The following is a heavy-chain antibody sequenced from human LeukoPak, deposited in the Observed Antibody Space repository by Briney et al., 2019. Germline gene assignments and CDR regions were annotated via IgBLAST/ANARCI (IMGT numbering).Heavy chain of an antibody. Sequence: GGSLRLSCAASGFTFSDYYMSWIRQAPGKGLEWVSYITSGGSAIYYADSVRGRFTISRDKARNSMFLHMDDLRAEDTAIYYCATDIVSTSGDYWGQGTLVTVSS. J-gene: IGHJ4*02. V-gene: IGHV3-11*01. CDR3: ATDIVSTSGDY. CDR1: GFTFSDYY. D-gene: IGHD5/OR15-5a*01. CDR2: ITSGGSAI.